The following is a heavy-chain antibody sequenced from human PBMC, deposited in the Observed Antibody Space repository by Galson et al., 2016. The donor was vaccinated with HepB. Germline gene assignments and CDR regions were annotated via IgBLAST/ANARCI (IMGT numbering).Heavy chain of an antibody. D-gene: IGHD1-26*01. CDR1: GFTFSIYG. CDR2: IWYDGSKK. V-gene: IGHV3-33*06. J-gene: IGHJ6*04. CDR3: VQGSTAPAV. Sequence: SLRLSCAASGFTFSIYGLHWVRQAPGKGLEWLAVIWYDGSKKYYADSVKGRFIVSRDNSKNMLYLQMSSLRAEDTAVYYCVQGSTAPAVWGKGTTVTVSS.